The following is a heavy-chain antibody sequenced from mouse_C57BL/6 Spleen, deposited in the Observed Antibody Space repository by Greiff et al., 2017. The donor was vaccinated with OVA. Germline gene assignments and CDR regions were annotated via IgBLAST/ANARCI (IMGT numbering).Heavy chain of an antibody. CDR3: STGGNWIAY. CDR1: GYTFTSYW. V-gene: IGHV1-52*01. D-gene: IGHD2-1*01. J-gene: IGHJ3*01. CDR2: IDPSDSET. Sequence: VQLQQPGAELVRPGSSVKLSCKASGYTFTSYWMHWVKQRPIQGLEWIGNIDPSDSETHYNQKFKDKATLTVDKSSSTAYMQLSSLTTEDSAVYYCSTGGNWIAYWGQGTLVTVSA.